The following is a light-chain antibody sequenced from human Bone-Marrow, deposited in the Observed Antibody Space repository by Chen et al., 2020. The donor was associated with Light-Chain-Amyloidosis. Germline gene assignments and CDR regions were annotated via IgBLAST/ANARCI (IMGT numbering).Light chain of an antibody. J-gene: IGLJ3*02. CDR2: EVS. Sequence: QAARTQTPYGSGAPGQPGTISCTGASSDVGGYTFVSWYQQHPGKAPKLMIHEVSKRPSGVPDRFSGSKSGNAASLTVSGLQAEDEADYYCSSYLGNNNWVFGGGTKLTVL. CDR3: SSYLGNNNWV. V-gene: IGLV2-8*01. CDR1: SSDVGGYTF.